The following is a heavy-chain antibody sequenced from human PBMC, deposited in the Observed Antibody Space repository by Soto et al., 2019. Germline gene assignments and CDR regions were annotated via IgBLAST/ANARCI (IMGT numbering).Heavy chain of an antibody. CDR3: ARVPESSFKPMGV. V-gene: IGHV5-51*01. J-gene: IGHJ6*01. Sequence: GGAQKIYCNGSRYSFTTYWIGWVRQLPQQGLEWMGGTLPGGEDTRCSVYFQGQVTLSGDRSTHTASLDWCSLTAPHSATYYGARVPESSFKPMGVWGQWATVTISS. CDR1: RYSFTTYW. D-gene: IGHD6-19*01. CDR2: TLPGGEDT.